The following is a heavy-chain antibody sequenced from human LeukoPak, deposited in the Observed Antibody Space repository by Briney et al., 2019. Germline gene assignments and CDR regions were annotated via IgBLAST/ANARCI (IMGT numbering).Heavy chain of an antibody. Sequence: SETLSLTCAVYGGSFSGYYWSWIRQPPGKGLEWIGEINHSGSTNYNPSLKSRVTISVDTSKNQFSLKLSSVTAADTAVYYCARGLAYCGGDCSHCYYYMDVWGKGTTVTVSS. V-gene: IGHV4-34*01. J-gene: IGHJ6*03. CDR2: INHSGST. D-gene: IGHD2-21*02. CDR1: GGSFSGYY. CDR3: ARGLAYCGGDCSHCYYYMDV.